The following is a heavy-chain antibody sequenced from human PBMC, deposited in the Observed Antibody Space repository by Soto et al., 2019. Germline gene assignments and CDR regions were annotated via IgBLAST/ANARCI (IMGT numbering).Heavy chain of an antibody. CDR3: ARDGSGGNAYYYYGMDV. CDR2: ISYDGSNK. Sequence: QVQLVESGGGVVQPGRSLRLSCAASGFTFSENAIHWVRQASGKGLEWVAFISYDGSNKNYADSVKGRFTISRDNSKNTLYLQMNSLRTEDTAVYYCARDGSGGNAYYYYGMDVWGQGTTVTASS. D-gene: IGHD2-15*01. J-gene: IGHJ6*02. V-gene: IGHV3-30-3*01. CDR1: GFTFSENA.